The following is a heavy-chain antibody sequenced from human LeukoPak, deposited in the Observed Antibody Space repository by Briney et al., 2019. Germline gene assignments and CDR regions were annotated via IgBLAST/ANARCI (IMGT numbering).Heavy chain of an antibody. CDR3: ARKGHYYDSSGLDY. CDR1: GATLSSYA. J-gene: IGHJ4*02. CDR2: IIPILGIA. Sequence: APVKFSCKASGATLSSYAISWVRQAPGQGLEWMGRIIPILGIANYAQKFQGRVTITADKSTSTAYMELSSLRSEDTAVYYCARKGHYYDSSGLDYWGQGTLVTVSS. V-gene: IGHV1-69*04. D-gene: IGHD3-22*01.